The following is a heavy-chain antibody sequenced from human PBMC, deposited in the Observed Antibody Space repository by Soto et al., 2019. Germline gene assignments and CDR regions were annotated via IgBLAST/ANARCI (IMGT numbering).Heavy chain of an antibody. V-gene: IGHV3-23*01. J-gene: IGHJ6*02. D-gene: IGHD3-3*01. CDR3: ARVGGDFWSGYYPYYYYGMDV. CDR1: GFIFGDHA. Sequence: GGSLRLSCVASGFIFGDHAMSWVRQAPGKGLEWVSVISGNSGTTNYADSVKGRFTISRDNSKNTLYLQMNSLRAEDTAVYYCARVGGDFWSGYYPYYYYGMDVWGQGTTVTVSS. CDR2: ISGNSGTT.